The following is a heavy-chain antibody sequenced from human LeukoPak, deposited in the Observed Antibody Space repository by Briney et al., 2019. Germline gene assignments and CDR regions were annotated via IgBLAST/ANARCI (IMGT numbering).Heavy chain of an antibody. J-gene: IGHJ4*02. D-gene: IGHD3-10*01. CDR2: ISWNSGSI. V-gene: IGHV3-9*01. CDR3: AKANYYGSGSYGFDF. Sequence: GGSLRLSCGASGFTFDDYAMHWVRHAPGKGLEWVSGISWNSGSIGYGDAVKGRFTISRDNAKNSLYLQMNSLRAEDTALYYCAKANYYGSGSYGFDFWGQGTLVTVSS. CDR1: GFTFDDYA.